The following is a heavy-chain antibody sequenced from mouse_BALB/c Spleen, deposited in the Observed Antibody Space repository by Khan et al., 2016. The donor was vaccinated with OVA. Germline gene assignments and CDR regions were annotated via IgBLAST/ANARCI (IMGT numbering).Heavy chain of an antibody. V-gene: IGHV1S41*01. D-gene: IGHD1-1*01. Sequence: DLVKPGASVKLSCKASGYTFTSYWINWIKQRPGQGLEWIGRIGPGSSNAYYNDMFKDKATLTVDTSSNTAYIQLSRLSSEDSAVYFCASENYYGRSCYAMDYWGQGTSVTVSA. J-gene: IGHJ4*01. CDR2: IGPGSSNA. CDR3: ASENYYGRSCYAMDY. CDR1: GYTFTSYW.